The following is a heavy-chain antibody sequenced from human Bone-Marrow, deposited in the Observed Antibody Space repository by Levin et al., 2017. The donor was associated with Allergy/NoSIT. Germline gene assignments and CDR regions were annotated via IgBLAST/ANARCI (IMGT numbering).Heavy chain of an antibody. CDR3: ARDDGS. CDR1: GLIVSNNY. V-gene: IGHV3-66*02. CDR2: IYSDGST. D-gene: IGHD3-16*01. Sequence: GGSLRLSCAVSGLIVSNNYMNWVRQAPGKGLEWVSVIYSDGSTYYGDSVKGRFTISRDNSRNTLYLQMNSLRVEDTAVYYCARDDGSWGQGTLVTVS. J-gene: IGHJ4*02.